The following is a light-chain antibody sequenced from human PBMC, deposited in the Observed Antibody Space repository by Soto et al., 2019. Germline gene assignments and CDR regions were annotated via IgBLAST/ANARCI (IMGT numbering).Light chain of an antibody. V-gene: IGLV2-23*01. Sequence: QSALTQPASVSGSPGQSITISCTGTSSDVGGYNLVSWYQQHPGKAPKFMIYEDSKRPSGVSNRFSGSKSGNTASLTISGLQAEDEADYYCCSYAGSSTNYVFGTGTKVTVL. J-gene: IGLJ1*01. CDR2: EDS. CDR1: SSDVGGYNL. CDR3: CSYAGSSTNYV.